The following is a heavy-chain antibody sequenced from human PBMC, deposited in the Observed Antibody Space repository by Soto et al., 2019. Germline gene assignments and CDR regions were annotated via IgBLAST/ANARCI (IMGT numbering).Heavy chain of an antibody. CDR2: IYYSGST. D-gene: IGHD3-9*01. J-gene: IGHJ5*02. CDR3: ARGVALRYFDWLMFEPNWFDP. CDR1: GGSISSGDYY. V-gene: IGHV4-30-4*01. Sequence: QVQLQESGPGLVKPSQTLSLTCTVSGGSISSGDYYWSWIRQPPGKGLEWIGYIYYSGSTYYNPSLKSRVTISVDTSKNQFSLKLSSVTAADTAVYYCARGVALRYFDWLMFEPNWFDPWGQGTLVTVSS.